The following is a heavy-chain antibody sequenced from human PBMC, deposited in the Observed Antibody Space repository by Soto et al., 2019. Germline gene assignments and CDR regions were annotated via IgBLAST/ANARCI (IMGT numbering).Heavy chain of an antibody. CDR2: VNPNSGGT. J-gene: IGHJ6*04. CDR3: ASVLTLWSGMDV. V-gene: IGHV1-2*02. CDR1: GYTFTGYY. D-gene: IGHD2-21*01. Sequence: ASVKVSCKASGYTFTGYYMHWVRQAPGQGLEWMGWVNPNSGGTNYAQKFHGRVTMTRDTSISTAYMELSRLGADDTSVYYCASVLTLWSGMDVWGEGTTFTVSS.